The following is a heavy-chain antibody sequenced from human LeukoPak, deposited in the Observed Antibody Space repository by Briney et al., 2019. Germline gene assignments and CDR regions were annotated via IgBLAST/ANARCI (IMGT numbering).Heavy chain of an antibody. D-gene: IGHD1-26*01. V-gene: IGHV1-2*02. CDR2: INPKTGVT. Sequence: AASVKVSCKHSGYTFTESNLQSVCQAPGHGLEWMGWINPKTGVTKYAQNFQGRVTMTRDTSINTAYMEVSRLRSDDTAVFYCARRLARYSPLLDYWGQGTLVTVSS. CDR3: ARRLARYSPLLDY. J-gene: IGHJ4*02. CDR1: GYTFTESN.